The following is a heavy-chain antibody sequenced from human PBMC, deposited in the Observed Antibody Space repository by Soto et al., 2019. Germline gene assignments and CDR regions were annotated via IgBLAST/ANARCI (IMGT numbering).Heavy chain of an antibody. J-gene: IGHJ5*02. V-gene: IGHV3-23*01. CDR2: ISGSGGST. D-gene: IGHD3-3*01. CDR1: GFTFSSYA. Sequence: EVQLLESGGGLVQPGGSLRLSCASSGFTFSSYAMSWVRQAPGKGLDWVAAISGSGGSTYYSDSLKGRFTISRDNSKNTLYMQMNSQRDEDTAVYYCAKYDFWSGYYRGWFNPWGQGTLVTVS. CDR3: AKYDFWSGYYRGWFNP.